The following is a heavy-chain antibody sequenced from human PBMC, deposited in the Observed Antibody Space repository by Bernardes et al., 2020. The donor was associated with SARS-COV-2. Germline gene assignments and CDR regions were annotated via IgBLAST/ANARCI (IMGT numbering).Heavy chain of an antibody. CDR2: INHSGST. CDR3: VRACGDRFGYARCDT. V-gene: IGHV4-34*01. Sequence: SETLSLTCAVFGESFNDDHWSWSWIHQPPGKGLEWIGEINHSGSTNYNSSLKSRVTISVDTSKNQFSLKMSSVTATDTAVYFCVRACGDRFGYARCDTWGQGTLVTVSS. CDR1: GESFNDDH. D-gene: IGHD5-18*01. J-gene: IGHJ5*02.